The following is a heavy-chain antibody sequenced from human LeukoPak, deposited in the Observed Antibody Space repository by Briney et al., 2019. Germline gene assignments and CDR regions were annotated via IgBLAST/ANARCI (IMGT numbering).Heavy chain of an antibody. J-gene: IGHJ4*02. CDR3: ARDCSGGSCSPNYFDY. CDR2: ISSSSSYI. Sequence: PGGSLRLSCAASGFTFSSYSMNWVRQAPGKGLEWVSSISSSSSYIYYADSVKGRFTISRDNAKNSLYLQMNSLRAEDTAVYYCARDCSGGSCSPNYFDYWGQGTLVTVSS. V-gene: IGHV3-21*01. D-gene: IGHD2-15*01. CDR1: GFTFSSYS.